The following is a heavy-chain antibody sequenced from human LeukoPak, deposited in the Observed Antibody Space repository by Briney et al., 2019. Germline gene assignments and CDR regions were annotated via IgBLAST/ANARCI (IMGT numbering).Heavy chain of an antibody. CDR3: AREGVVGAYGHFDY. CDR1: GGSFSGYY. V-gene: IGHV4-34*01. Sequence: PSETLSLTCAVYGGSFSGYYWSWIRQPPREGLEWIGEINHSGSTNYNPSLKSRVTISVDTSKNQFSLKLSSVTAADTAVYYCAREGVVGAYGHFDYWGQGTLVTVSS. J-gene: IGHJ4*02. D-gene: IGHD2-15*01. CDR2: INHSGST.